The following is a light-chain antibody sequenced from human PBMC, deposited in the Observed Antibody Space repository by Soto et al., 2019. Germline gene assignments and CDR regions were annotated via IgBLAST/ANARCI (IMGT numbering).Light chain of an antibody. CDR2: QVT. Sequence: VLTKAPSATGFPGQSVTISCAGTINDVGGYNYVSWYQQHPGKVPQLMIYQVTKRPSGVPDRFSASKSDTTASLTISGLQAEDEGDYYCMSYAGGNRFVFGTGT. CDR1: INDVGGYNY. CDR3: MSYAGGNRFV. J-gene: IGLJ1*01. V-gene: IGLV2-8*01.